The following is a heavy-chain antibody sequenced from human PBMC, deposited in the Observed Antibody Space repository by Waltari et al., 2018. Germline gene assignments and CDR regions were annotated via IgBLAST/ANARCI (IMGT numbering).Heavy chain of an antibody. CDR2: VDPEEGET. Sequence: QVQLVQSGAEVKKPGASVKVSCKVSGYTLTELSMHWVRQAPGKGLEWMGGVDPEEGETSYAQKFQGRVTMTEDTSTDTAYMELSSLRSEDTAVYYCATFLPGSSGWYDGFDYWGQGTLVTGSS. V-gene: IGHV1-24*01. D-gene: IGHD6-19*01. J-gene: IGHJ4*02. CDR3: ATFLPGSSGWYDGFDY. CDR1: GYTLTELS.